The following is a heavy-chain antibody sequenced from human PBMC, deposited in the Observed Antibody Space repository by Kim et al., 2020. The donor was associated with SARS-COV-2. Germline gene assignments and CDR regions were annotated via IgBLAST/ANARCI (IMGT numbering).Heavy chain of an antibody. CDR1: GGSISSYY. J-gene: IGHJ5*02. Sequence: SETLSLTCTVSGGSISSYYWSWIRQPPGKGLEWIGYIYYSGSTNYNPSLKSRVTISVDTSKNQFSLKLSSVTAADTAVYYCARGGDIVVVPAAIRRQISWFDPWGQGTLVTVSS. V-gene: IGHV4-59*13. CDR3: ARGGDIVVVPAAIRRQISWFDP. D-gene: IGHD2-2*02. CDR2: IYYSGST.